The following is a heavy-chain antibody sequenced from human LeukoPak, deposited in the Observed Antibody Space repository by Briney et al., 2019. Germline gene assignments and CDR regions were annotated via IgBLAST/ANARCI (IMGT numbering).Heavy chain of an antibody. J-gene: IGHJ4*02. V-gene: IGHV3-7*01. D-gene: IGHD6-13*01. CDR3: ARGYSSSWYDFDY. Sequence: GGSLRLSCAASGFTFSSYWMSWVRQAPGKGLEWVANIKQDGSEKYYVDSVKGRFTISRDNAKNSLYLQMNSLRAEDTAVYYCARGYSSSWYDFDYWGQGTLVTVSS. CDR2: IKQDGSEK. CDR1: GFTFSSYW.